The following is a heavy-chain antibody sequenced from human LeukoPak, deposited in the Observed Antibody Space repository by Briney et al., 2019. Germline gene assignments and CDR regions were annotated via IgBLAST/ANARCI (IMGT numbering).Heavy chain of an antibody. Sequence: SETLSLTCAVSGYSISSGYYWGWIRQPPGKGLEWIGSIYHSGSTYYNPSLKSRVTISVDTSKNQISLKLSSVTAADTAVYYCATYSSGYNTFDYWGQGTLVTVSS. CDR2: IYHSGST. V-gene: IGHV4-38-2*01. CDR1: GYSISSGYY. CDR3: ATYSSGYNTFDY. D-gene: IGHD3-22*01. J-gene: IGHJ4*02.